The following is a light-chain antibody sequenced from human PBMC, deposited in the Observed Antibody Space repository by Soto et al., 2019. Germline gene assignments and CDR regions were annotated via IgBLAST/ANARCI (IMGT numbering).Light chain of an antibody. CDR1: QSVSSY. Sequence: TQSPSSLSLSPGERATLSCRASQSVSSYLAWYQQKPGQAPRLLIYDASNRATGIPARFSGSGSGTDFTLTISSLEPEDFAVYYCQQRSNWPLTFGGGTKVEIK. CDR2: DAS. J-gene: IGKJ4*01. CDR3: QQRSNWPLT. V-gene: IGKV3-11*01.